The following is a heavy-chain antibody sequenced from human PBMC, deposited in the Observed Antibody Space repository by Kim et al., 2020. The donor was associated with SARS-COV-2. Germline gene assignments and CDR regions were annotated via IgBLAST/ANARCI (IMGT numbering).Heavy chain of an antibody. V-gene: IGHV1-69*13. J-gene: IGHJ4*02. D-gene: IGHD3-22*01. Sequence: SVKVSCKASGGTFSSYAISWVRQAPGQGLEWMGGIIPIFGTANYAQKFQGRVTITADESTSTAYMELSSLRSEDTAVYYCARSRHNYYDSSGYYSDMTYWGQGTLVTVSS. CDR2: IIPIFGTA. CDR1: GGTFSSYA. CDR3: ARSRHNYYDSSGYYSDMTY.